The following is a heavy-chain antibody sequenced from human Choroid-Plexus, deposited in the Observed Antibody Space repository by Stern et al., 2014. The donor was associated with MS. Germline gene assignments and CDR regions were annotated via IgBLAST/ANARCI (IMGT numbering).Heavy chain of an antibody. CDR2: ISYDGDDK. CDR1: GFTFSNFG. D-gene: IGHD2-15*01. CDR3: AKDRQWSTYFFDY. J-gene: IGHJ4*02. Sequence: VQLVESGGGVAQPGRPLILSCAASGFTFSNFGMYWVRQAPGKGLEWVAIISYDGDDKYYADSVKGRFTIFRDNSKNTLYMHMNSLRAEDTAVYYCAKDRQWSTYFFDYWGQGSLVTVSS. V-gene: IGHV3-30*18.